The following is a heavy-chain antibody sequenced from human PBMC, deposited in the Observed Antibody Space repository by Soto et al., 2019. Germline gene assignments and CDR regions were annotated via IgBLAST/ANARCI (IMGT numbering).Heavy chain of an antibody. D-gene: IGHD6-19*01. V-gene: IGHV4-59*01. J-gene: IGHJ6*02. CDR2: IYYSGST. Sequence: QVQLQESGPGLVKPSETLSLTCTVSGGSISSYYWSWIRQPPGKGLEWIGYIYYSGSTNYNPSLKSRVTISVDTSKNQFSLKLSSVTAADTAVYYCARVARDFYSSGWYHYYYGMDVWGQGTTVTVS. CDR1: GGSISSYY. CDR3: ARVARDFYSSGWYHYYYGMDV.